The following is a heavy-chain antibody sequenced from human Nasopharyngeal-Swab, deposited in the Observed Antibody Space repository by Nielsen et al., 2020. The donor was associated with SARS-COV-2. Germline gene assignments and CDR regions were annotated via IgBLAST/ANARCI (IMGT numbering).Heavy chain of an antibody. V-gene: IGHV3-11*04. D-gene: IGHD1-1*01. CDR3: ASSQAYNWNDSDAFDI. CDR1: GFTFSDYY. J-gene: IGHJ3*02. Sequence: GASLKISCAASGFTFSDYYMSWIRQAPGKGLEWVSYISSSGSTIYYADSVKGRFTISRDNAKNSLYLQMNSLRAEDTAVYYCASSQAYNWNDSDAFDIWGQGTMGTVSS. CDR2: ISSSGSTI.